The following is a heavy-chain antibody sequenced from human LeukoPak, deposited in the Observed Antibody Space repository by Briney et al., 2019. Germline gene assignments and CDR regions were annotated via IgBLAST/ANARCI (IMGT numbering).Heavy chain of an antibody. CDR1: GFTFSTYA. CDR3: AKDPRVGSRVATPCH. V-gene: IGHV3-23*01. CDR2: ISGSGGST. J-gene: IGHJ4*02. Sequence: GGSLRVSCAASGFTFSTYAISWVRQAPGKGREWVSAISGSGGSTYYADSVKGRLTTSRDSSTSTIFMQMNSLRAENTGVYYCAKDPRVGSRVATPCHWGQGNLVTVSS. D-gene: IGHD3-3*01.